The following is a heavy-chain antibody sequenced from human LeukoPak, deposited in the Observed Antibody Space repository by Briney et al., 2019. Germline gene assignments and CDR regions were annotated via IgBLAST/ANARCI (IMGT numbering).Heavy chain of an antibody. D-gene: IGHD1-26*01. J-gene: IGHJ4*02. V-gene: IGHV3-48*01. CDR2: ISSSSSTI. Sequence: GGSLRLSCAASGFTFSSYSMTWVRQAPGKGLEWVSYISSSSSTIYYADSVKGRFTISRDNAKNSLYLQMNSLRAEDTAVYYCARIGSGSYPKRTDFDYWGQGTLVTVSS. CDR1: GFTFSSYS. CDR3: ARIGSGSYPKRTDFDY.